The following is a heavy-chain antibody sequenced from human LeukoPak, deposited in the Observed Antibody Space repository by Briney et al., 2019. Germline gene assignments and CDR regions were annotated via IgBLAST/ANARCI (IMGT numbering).Heavy chain of an antibody. CDR2: INSDGSST. J-gene: IGHJ6*02. V-gene: IGHV3-74*01. Sequence: PGGSLRLSCAASGFTFSSYWMHWVRQAPGKGLVWVSRINSDGSSTSYADSVKGRFTISRDNAKNTLYLQVNSLRAEDTAVYYCAKSMRVGYFEWSPFYGMDVWGQGTLVTVSS. D-gene: IGHD3-9*01. CDR1: GFTFSSYW. CDR3: AKSMRVGYFEWSPFYGMDV.